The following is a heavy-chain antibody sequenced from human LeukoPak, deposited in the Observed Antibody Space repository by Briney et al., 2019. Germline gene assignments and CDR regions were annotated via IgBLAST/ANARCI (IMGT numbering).Heavy chain of an antibody. CDR1: GYSISSGYY. CDR3: ARAPVTVKDSFDI. D-gene: IGHD4-11*01. Sequence: SETLSLTCAVSGYSISSGYYWSWIRQPAGKGLEWIGRIFTSGSTNYNASLKSRVTMSVDTSKNQFSLKLRSMTAADTAVYYCARAPVTVKDSFDIWGQGTMVTVSS. CDR2: IFTSGST. V-gene: IGHV4-4*07. J-gene: IGHJ3*02.